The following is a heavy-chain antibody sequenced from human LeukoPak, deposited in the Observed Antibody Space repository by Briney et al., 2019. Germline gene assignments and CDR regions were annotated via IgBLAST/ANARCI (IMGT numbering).Heavy chain of an antibody. CDR3: ARGTYCSGGSCYSADY. CDR1: GGTFSSYA. V-gene: IGHV1-69*05. J-gene: IGHJ4*02. CDR2: IIPIFGTA. D-gene: IGHD2-15*01. Sequence: SVKVSCKASGGTFSSYAISWVRQAPGQGLEWMGGIIPIFGTADYAQKFQSRVTITTDESTSTAYMELSSLRSEDTAVYYCARGTYCSGGSCYSADYWGQGTLVTVSS.